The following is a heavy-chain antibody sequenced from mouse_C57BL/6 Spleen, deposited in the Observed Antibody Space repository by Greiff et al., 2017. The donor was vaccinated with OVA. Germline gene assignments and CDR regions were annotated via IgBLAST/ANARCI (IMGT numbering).Heavy chain of an antibody. CDR2: ISNLAYSI. CDR3: ARQGAVVATRAMDY. D-gene: IGHD1-1*01. CDR1: GFTFSDYG. Sequence: EVQLVESGGGLVQPGGSLKLSCAASGFTFSDYGMAWVRQAPRKGPEWVAFISNLAYSIYYADTVTGRFTISRENAKNTLYLEMSSLRSEDTAMYYCARQGAVVATRAMDYWGQGPSVTVSS. V-gene: IGHV5-15*01. J-gene: IGHJ4*01.